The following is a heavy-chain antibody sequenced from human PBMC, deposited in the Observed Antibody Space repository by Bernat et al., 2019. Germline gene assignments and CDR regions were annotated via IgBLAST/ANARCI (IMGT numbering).Heavy chain of an antibody. Sequence: EVQLLESGGGLVQPGGSMRLSCAASGFTFSSYAMSWVRQAPGKGLEGVSGIRGSGGSTYYADAVEGRFTISRDNSKNTLYLEMKSLRDEDTAVYYCAKDRYGSGSSPSAFDIWGQGTMVTV. V-gene: IGHV3-23*01. D-gene: IGHD3-10*01. J-gene: IGHJ3*02. CDR3: AKDRYGSGSSPSAFDI. CDR1: GFTFSSYA. CDR2: IRGSGGST.